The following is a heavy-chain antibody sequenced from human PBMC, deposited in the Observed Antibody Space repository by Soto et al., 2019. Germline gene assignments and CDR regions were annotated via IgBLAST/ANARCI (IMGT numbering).Heavy chain of an antibody. CDR3: AREVRSSSTSWATTAYYYYYYMDG. J-gene: IGHJ6*03. Sequence: SETLSLTCTVSGGSISSYYWSWIRQPPGKGLEWIGYIYYSGSTNYNPSLKSRVTISVDTSKNQFSLKLSSVTAADTAVYYCAREVRSSSTSWATTAYYYYYYMDGWGKGTTVTVSS. V-gene: IGHV4-59*01. CDR2: IYYSGST. CDR1: GGSISSYY. D-gene: IGHD2-2*01.